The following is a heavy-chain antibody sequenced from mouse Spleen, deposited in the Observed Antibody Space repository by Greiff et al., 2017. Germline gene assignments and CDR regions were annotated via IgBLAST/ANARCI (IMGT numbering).Heavy chain of an antibody. V-gene: IGHV5-9-3*01. CDR1: GFTFSSYA. CDR2: ISSGGGNT. J-gene: IGHJ4*01. CDR3: ARWGDYGSYYYAMDY. D-gene: IGHD1-1*01. Sequence: EVQLVESGGGLVKLGGSLKLSCAASGFTFSSYAMSWVRQTPEKRLEWVATISSGGGNTYYPDSVKGRFTISRDNAKNTLYLQMSSLKSEDTAMYYCARWGDYGSYYYAMDYWGQGTSVTVSS.